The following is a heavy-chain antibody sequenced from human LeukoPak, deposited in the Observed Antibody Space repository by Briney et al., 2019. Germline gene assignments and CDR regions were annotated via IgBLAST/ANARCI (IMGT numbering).Heavy chain of an antibody. CDR2: INHSGST. CDR1: GGSFSGYY. D-gene: IGHD6-19*01. Sequence: SETLSLTCAVYGGSFSGYYWSWIRQPPGKGLEWIGEINHSGSTNYNPSLESRVTISVDTSKNQFSLKLSSVTAADTAVYYCARGRVAVAGTNFDYWGQGTLVTASS. CDR3: ARGRVAVAGTNFDY. V-gene: IGHV4-34*01. J-gene: IGHJ4*02.